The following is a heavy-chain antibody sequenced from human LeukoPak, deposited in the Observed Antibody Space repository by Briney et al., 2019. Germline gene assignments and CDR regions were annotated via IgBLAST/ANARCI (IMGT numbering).Heavy chain of an antibody. CDR1: GGSIGSGGYS. CDR2: VYYSGST. D-gene: IGHD3-22*01. CDR3: ARATYYYDSSGYYYFDY. V-gene: IGHV4-31*03. J-gene: IGHJ4*02. Sequence: SETLSLTCTVSGGSIGSGGYSWGWIRQHPGKGLGWFGYVYYSGSTSYNPSLKSRVTISVDTSKTQFSLKLSSVTAADTAVYYCARATYYYDSSGYYYFDYWGQGTLVTVSS.